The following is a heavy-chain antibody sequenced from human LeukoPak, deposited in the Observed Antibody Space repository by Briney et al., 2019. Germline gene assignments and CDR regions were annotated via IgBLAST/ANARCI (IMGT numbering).Heavy chain of an antibody. V-gene: IGHV3-74*01. CDR1: GFTFSSYW. D-gene: IGHD6-6*01. J-gene: IGHJ3*02. CDR2: INTDGSGT. Sequence: GGSLRLSCAASGFTFSSYWMHWVRQAPGKGLVWVSRINTDGSGTDYADSVKGRFTISRDNAKDTLFLQMNNLRVEDTAVFYCARGGSYIKNGFDIWGQGTMVTVSS. CDR3: ARGGSYIKNGFDI.